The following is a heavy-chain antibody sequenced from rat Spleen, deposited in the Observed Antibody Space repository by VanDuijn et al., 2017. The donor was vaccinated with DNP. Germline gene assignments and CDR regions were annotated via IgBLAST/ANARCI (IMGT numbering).Heavy chain of an antibody. CDR2: IVYDGRCS. Sequence: EVQLVESGGGLVQPGRSLKLSCAASGFTFSDYSMAWVRQAPKKGLEWVATIVYDGRCSYLGESVTGRFTIARDNAKSNLYLQMDNLRSEDKATYYCVTHGSISSTSTGAMDVWGQGTSVTVSS. CDR3: VTHGSISSTSTGAMDV. V-gene: IGHV5S10*01. CDR1: GFTFSDYS. D-gene: IGHD1-5*01. J-gene: IGHJ4*01.